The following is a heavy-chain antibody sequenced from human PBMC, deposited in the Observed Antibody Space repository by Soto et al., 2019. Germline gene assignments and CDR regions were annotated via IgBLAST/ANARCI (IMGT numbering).Heavy chain of an antibody. CDR3: ARVPIKRGITRYFDL. CDR1: GGSISSGGYY. Sequence: QVQLQESGPGLVKPSQTLSLTCTVSGGSISSGGYYWSWIRQHPGKGLEWIGYIYYSGRTYYNPSLKSRVTISVDTSKNQFSLKLSSVTAADTAVYYGARVPIKRGITRYFDLWGRGTPVTVSS. J-gene: IGHJ2*01. CDR2: IYYSGRT. D-gene: IGHD5-12*01. V-gene: IGHV4-31*03.